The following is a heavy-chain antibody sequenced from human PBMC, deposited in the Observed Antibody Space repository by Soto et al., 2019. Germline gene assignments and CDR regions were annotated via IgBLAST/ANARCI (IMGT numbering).Heavy chain of an antibody. D-gene: IGHD6-19*01. Sequence: NPSETLSLTCAVSGGSISSTNWWSWVRQPPGKGLEWIGEIYHSASTNYNPSLKSRVTISVDKSTNQFSLKLNSMTAADTAVYYCAEYVAGWGVDYWGQGTLVTVSS. CDR3: AEYVAGWGVDY. V-gene: IGHV4-4*02. CDR2: IYHSAST. J-gene: IGHJ4*02. CDR1: GGSISSTNW.